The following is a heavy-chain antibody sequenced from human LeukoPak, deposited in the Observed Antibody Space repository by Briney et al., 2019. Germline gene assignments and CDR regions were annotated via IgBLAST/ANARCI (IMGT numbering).Heavy chain of an antibody. CDR2: ISGTGGDT. CDR1: GFTFSSYA. V-gene: IGHV3-23*01. D-gene: IGHD3-9*01. J-gene: IGHJ4*02. CDR3: AKVFSLRYFDWILYVDS. Sequence: GGSLRLSCAASGFTFSSYAMSWVRKAPGKGLEWVSSISGTGGDTYYGDSAKDLFTISRDNSKNTLYLQMRSLGAEDTAVYYCAKVFSLRYFDWILYVDSWGQGTLVTVSS.